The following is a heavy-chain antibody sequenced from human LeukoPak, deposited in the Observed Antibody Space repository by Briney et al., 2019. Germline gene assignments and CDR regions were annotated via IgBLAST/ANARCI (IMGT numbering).Heavy chain of an antibody. CDR3: ARYRPVVAVAGRRNYFDY. Sequence: SETLCLTCTVSGGSISSYYWSWIRQPPGKGLEWIGEINHSGSTNYNPSLKSRVTISVDTSKNQFSLKLSSVTAADAAVYYCARYRPVVAVAGRRNYFDYWGQGTLVTVSS. J-gene: IGHJ4*02. CDR2: INHSGST. D-gene: IGHD6-19*01. CDR1: GGSISSYY. V-gene: IGHV4-34*01.